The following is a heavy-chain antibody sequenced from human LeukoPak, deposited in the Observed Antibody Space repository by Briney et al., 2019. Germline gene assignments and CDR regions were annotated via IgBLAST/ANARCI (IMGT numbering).Heavy chain of an antibody. J-gene: IGHJ4*02. Sequence: GGSLRLSCAASGFTFSSYSMNWVRQAPGKGLEWVSSISSSSSYIYYADSVKGRFTISRDNAKNSLYLQMNSLRAEDTALYYCAKGKSSGWYDIYFDYWGQGTLVTVSS. D-gene: IGHD6-19*01. CDR3: AKGKSSGWYDIYFDY. V-gene: IGHV3-21*04. CDR1: GFTFSSYS. CDR2: ISSSSSYI.